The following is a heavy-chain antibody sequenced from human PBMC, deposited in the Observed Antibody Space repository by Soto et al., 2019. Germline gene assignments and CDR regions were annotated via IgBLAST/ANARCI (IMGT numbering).Heavy chain of an antibody. Sequence: GESLKISCTGSGYAFTSYWIAWVRQMPGKGLEWVGIIDPGGSDTRYSPSFQGQVTISADKSVTTAYLQWGSLKASGTARYYCARGYCTTRIRDNWFDSWGQGTLVTVSS. CDR3: ARGYCTTRIRDNWFDS. CDR1: GYAFTSYW. CDR2: IDPGGSDT. D-gene: IGHD2-8*01. J-gene: IGHJ5*01. V-gene: IGHV5-51*01.